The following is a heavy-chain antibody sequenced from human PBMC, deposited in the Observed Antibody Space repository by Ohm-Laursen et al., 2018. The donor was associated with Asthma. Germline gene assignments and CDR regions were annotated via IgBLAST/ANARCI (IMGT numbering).Heavy chain of an antibody. CDR1: RFTFSNHW. V-gene: IGHV3-9*01. J-gene: IGHJ4*02. D-gene: IGHD1-1*01. CDR2: ISWNSGSI. CDR3: AAGPDY. Sequence: SLRLSCTASRFTFSNHWMTWVRQAPGKGLEWVSGISWNSGSIGYADSVKGRFTISRDNAKNSLYLQMNSLRAEDTALYYCAAGPDYWGQGTLVTVSS.